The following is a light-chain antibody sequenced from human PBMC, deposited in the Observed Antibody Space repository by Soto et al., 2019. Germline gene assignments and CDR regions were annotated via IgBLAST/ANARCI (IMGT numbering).Light chain of an antibody. Sequence: ILISLLPAARCANVSNRVTITCRASQSISSYLNWYQQKPGKAPKLLIYAASSLQSGVPSRFSGSGSGTDFTLTISSLQPEDFATYYCQQSYSTPITFGQGTLLEIK. CDR2: AAS. V-gene: IGKV1-39*01. CDR1: QSISSY. J-gene: IGKJ5*01. CDR3: QQSYSTPIT.